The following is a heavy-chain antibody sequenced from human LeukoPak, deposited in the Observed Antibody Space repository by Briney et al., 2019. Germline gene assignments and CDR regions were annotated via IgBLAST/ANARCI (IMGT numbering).Heavy chain of an antibody. D-gene: IGHD3-22*01. CDR1: GFTLSSYW. J-gene: IGHJ3*02. CDR2: IKSDGSYT. V-gene: IGHV3-74*01. Sequence: PGGSLRLSCAASGFTLSSYWMHWVRQAPGKGLVWVSRIKSDGSYTNYADSVKGRFTISRDNAKNTLYLQMNSLRAEDTAVYYCARAAPYYYDSSGYSAFDSWGQGTMVTVSA. CDR3: ARAAPYYYDSSGYSAFDS.